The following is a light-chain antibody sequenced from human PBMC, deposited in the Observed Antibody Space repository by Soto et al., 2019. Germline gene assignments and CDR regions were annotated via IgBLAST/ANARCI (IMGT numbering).Light chain of an antibody. CDR2: RNT. V-gene: IGLV1-47*01. J-gene: IGLJ3*02. Sequence: QSVLTQPTSASGTPGQTVTISCSGSTSNIGNNFISWYQQVPGTAPKLLIYRNTQRPSGVPDRFSGSKSGTSASLDISGLRSEDEADYYCGAWDGSLSDWVFGGGTKLTVL. CDR1: TSNIGNNF. CDR3: GAWDGSLSDWV.